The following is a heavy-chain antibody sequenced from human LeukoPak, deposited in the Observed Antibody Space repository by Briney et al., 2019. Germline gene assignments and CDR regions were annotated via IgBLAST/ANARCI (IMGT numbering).Heavy chain of an antibody. J-gene: IGHJ4*02. V-gene: IGHV4-34*01. D-gene: IGHD3-3*01. CDR1: GGSFSGYY. Sequence: AETLSLTCAVYGGSFSGYYWSWIRQPPGKGLEWIGEINHSGSTNYNPSLKSRVTISVDTSKNQFSLKLSSVTAADTAVYYCASPDGSGINWGQGTLVTVSS. CDR2: INHSGST. CDR3: ASPDGSGIN.